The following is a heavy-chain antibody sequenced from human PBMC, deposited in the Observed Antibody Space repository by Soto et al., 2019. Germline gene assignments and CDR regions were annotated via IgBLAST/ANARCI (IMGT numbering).Heavy chain of an antibody. V-gene: IGHV1-18*04. CDR3: PRSDYYEGTGTFES. D-gene: IGHD1-1*01. CDR1: GYNFTDFG. CDR2: ISGKIGYT. Sequence: ASVKVSCKASGYNFTDFGMTWMRQSAGQWLVWMGWISGKIGYTSYAQKVQGRVTLTADTTTRTAYMEVRRLITDDRGFSYFPRSDYYEGTGTFESWGRGHPVTVSS. J-gene: IGHJ4*02.